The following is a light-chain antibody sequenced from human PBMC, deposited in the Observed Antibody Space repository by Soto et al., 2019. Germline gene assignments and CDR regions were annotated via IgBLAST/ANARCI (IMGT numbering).Light chain of an antibody. V-gene: IGLV2-8*01. CDR2: EVS. J-gene: IGLJ2*01. CDR1: SSDVGGYNY. CDR3: SSYAGSNKSVV. Sequence: QSVLTQPPSASGSPGQSVTISCTGTSSDVGGYNYVSWYQQHPGKAPKLMIYEVSKRPSGVPDRFSGSKSGNTASLTVSGLQAEDEADYYCSSYAGSNKSVVFGGGTKPPS.